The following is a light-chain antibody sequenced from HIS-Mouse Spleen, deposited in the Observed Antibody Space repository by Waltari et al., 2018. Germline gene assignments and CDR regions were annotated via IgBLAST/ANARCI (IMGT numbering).Light chain of an antibody. J-gene: IGLJ3*02. CDR2: SNN. CDR1: SSHLRRHT. Sequence: QSVLTQPPSASGTPGQRCTIPFSGSSSHLRRHTVNWYQQLPGTAPKLLIYSNNQRPSGVPDRFSGSKSGTSASLAISGLQSEDEADYYCAAWDDSLNGPVFGGGTKLTVL. CDR3: AAWDDSLNGPV. V-gene: IGLV1-44*01.